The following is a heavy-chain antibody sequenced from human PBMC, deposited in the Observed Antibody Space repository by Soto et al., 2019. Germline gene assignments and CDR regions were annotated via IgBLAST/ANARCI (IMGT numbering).Heavy chain of an antibody. Sequence: QVQLQESGPGLVKPSETLSLTCTVSGGSISSYYWSWIRQPPGKGLEWIGYIYYSGSTNYNPSLKSRVXXSXDXXKSQFPRKLSSVTAADTAVYYCARESGDGYIAFDYWGQGTLVTVSS. CDR2: IYYSGST. V-gene: IGHV4-59*01. CDR3: ARESGDGYIAFDY. CDR1: GGSISSYY. D-gene: IGHD5-12*01. J-gene: IGHJ4*02.